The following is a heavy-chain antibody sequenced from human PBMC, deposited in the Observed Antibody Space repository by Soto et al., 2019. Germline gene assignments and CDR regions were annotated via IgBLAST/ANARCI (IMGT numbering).Heavy chain of an antibody. D-gene: IGHD1-1*01. CDR3: AREKGWNDFDY. Sequence: ASVKVSCKASGYTFSHYAIHWVCQAPGQRLEWMGWINGANGNTKYSQKFQDRVTITRDTSVSTAYMELSSLGSEDTAVYYCAREKGWNDFDYWGLGTLVTVSS. V-gene: IGHV1-3*01. CDR1: GYTFSHYA. CDR2: INGANGNT. J-gene: IGHJ4*02.